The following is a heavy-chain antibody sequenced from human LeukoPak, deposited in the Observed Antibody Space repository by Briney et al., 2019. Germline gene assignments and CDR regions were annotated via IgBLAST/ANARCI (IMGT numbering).Heavy chain of an antibody. CDR1: GFTFSSYA. CDR2: ISGSGGST. V-gene: IGHV3-23*01. D-gene: IGHD3-3*01. Sequence: GGSLRLSRAASGFTFSSYAMSWVRQAPGKGLEWVSAISGSGGSTYYADSVKGRFTISRDNSKNTLYLQMNSLRAEDTAVYCCAKEVTIFGVVTHWGQGTLVTVSS. CDR3: AKEVTIFGVVTH. J-gene: IGHJ4*02.